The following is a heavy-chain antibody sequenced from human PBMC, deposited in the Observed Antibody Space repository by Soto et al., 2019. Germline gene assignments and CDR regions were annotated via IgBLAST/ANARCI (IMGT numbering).Heavy chain of an antibody. CDR1: GYSFTSYW. Sequence: GESLKISCKGSGYSFTSYWISWVRQMLGKGLEWMGRIDPSDSYTNYSPSFQGHVTISADKSISTAYLQWSSLKASDTAMYYCAREFGQLVHSYGLDVWGQGTTVTVSS. D-gene: IGHD6-6*01. V-gene: IGHV5-10-1*01. J-gene: IGHJ6*02. CDR3: AREFGQLVHSYGLDV. CDR2: IDPSDSYT.